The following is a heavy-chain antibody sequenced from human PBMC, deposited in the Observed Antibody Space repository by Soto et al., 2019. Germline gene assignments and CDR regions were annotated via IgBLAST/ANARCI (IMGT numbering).Heavy chain of an antibody. V-gene: IGHV3-9*01. CDR3: AKDFSPIYCSGGSCYQDYYYGMDV. J-gene: IGHJ6*02. Sequence: SLRLSCAASGFTFDDYAMHWVRQAPGKGLEWVSGISWNSGSIGYADSVKGRFTISRDNAKNSLYLQMNSLRAEDTALYYCAKDFSPIYCSGGSCYQDYYYGMDVWGQGTTVTVSS. D-gene: IGHD2-15*01. CDR2: ISWNSGSI. CDR1: GFTFDDYA.